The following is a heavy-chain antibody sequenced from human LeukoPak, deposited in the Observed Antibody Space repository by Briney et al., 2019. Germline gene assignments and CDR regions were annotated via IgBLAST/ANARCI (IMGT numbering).Heavy chain of an antibody. CDR2: ISYDESDK. CDR1: GFTFSNYG. D-gene: IGHD2-15*01. CDR3: AKGVVAATNAAYYGMDV. J-gene: IGHJ6*02. V-gene: IGHV3-30*18. Sequence: GRSLRLSCAASGFTFSNYGMHWVRQAPGKRLEWVAVISYDESDKYYADSVKGRFTISRDNSKNTLYLQMNSLRPEDTAVYYCAKGVVAATNAAYYGMDVWGQGTTVTVSS.